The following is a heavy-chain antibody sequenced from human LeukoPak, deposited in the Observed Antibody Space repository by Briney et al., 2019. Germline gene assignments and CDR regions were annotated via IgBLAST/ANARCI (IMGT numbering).Heavy chain of an antibody. Sequence: GGSLRLSCEASGFTFSAYAMTWVRQAPGKGLDWVASIGSDNKPHYSESVKGRFAISRDNSNSMLFLQLNSLRAEDTALYYCARDLHYYVAMAVWGQGTTVTVSS. J-gene: IGHJ6*02. D-gene: IGHD3-10*02. CDR3: ARDLHYYVAMAV. V-gene: IGHV3-23*01. CDR1: GFTFSAYA. CDR2: IGSDNKP.